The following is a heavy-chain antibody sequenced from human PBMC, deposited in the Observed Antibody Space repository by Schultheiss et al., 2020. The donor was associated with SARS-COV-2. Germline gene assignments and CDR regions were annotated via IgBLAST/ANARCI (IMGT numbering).Heavy chain of an antibody. CDR2: IFYSGST. Sequence: SETLSLTCTVSGGSISSYYWSWIRQPPGKGLEWIGYIFYSGSTNYNPSLKSRVTISIDTSKNQFSLKLSSVNAADTAVYYCARACFDYWGQGTLVTVSS. CDR1: GGSISSYY. J-gene: IGHJ4*02. V-gene: IGHV4-59*01. CDR3: ARACFDY.